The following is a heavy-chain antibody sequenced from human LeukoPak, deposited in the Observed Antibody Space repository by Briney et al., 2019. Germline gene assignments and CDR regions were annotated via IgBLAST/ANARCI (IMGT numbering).Heavy chain of an antibody. D-gene: IGHD3-3*01. CDR2: IYPGDSDT. V-gene: IGHV5-51*01. CDR3: ARHVGVGGYYADDAFDI. Sequence: GESLKISCKASGYSFTSYWIGWVRQMPGKGLEWMGIIYPGDSDTSYSPSFQGQVTISADKSISTAYLQWSSLKASDTAMYYGARHVGVGGYYADDAFDIWGQGTMVTVSS. J-gene: IGHJ3*02. CDR1: GYSFTSYW.